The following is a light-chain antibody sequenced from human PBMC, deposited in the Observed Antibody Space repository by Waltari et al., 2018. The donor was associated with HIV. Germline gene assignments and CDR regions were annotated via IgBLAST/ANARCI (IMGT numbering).Light chain of an antibody. CDR1: QSINRW. J-gene: IGKJ2*01. Sequence: DIEMTQSPSTLSASVGDRVTITCRPSQSINRWLAWYQQKPGKAPNLLIDEASTLQSGVPSRFSGSGFGTEFTLTISSLQPDDFATYYCQQYYTYSPYTFGQGTKVAIK. V-gene: IGKV1-5*03. CDR2: EAS. CDR3: QQYYTYSPYT.